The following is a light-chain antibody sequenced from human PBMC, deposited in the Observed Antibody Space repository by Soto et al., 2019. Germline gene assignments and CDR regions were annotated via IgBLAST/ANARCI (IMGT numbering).Light chain of an antibody. CDR3: CSSVGGPIWV. CDR1: NSEVGAYDH. CDR2: EVN. V-gene: IGLV2-23*02. J-gene: IGLJ3*02. Sequence: QSALTQPASVSGSPGQSITISCTGTNSEVGAYDHVSWYQQHPGKAPTLMIYEVNKRPSGVSNRFSGSKSGNTASLTISGPQAEDEADYYCCSSVGGPIWVFGGGTKLTVL.